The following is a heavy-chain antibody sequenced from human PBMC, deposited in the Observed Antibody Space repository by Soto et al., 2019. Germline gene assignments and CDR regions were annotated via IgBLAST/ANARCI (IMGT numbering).Heavy chain of an antibody. D-gene: IGHD4-17*01. CDR3: ARDQVKGTMTIL. V-gene: IGHV3-30-3*01. CDR2: ISYDGSNK. J-gene: IGHJ4*02. CDR1: GFTFINYA. Sequence: QVQLVESGGGVVQPGRSLRLSCAASGFTFINYAMHWVRQAPGKGLEWVAVISYDGSNKYYADSVKGRFTISRDNSKKTMYLQMNSLSAEDTAVYHCARDQVKGTMTILWGQGTLVTVSS.